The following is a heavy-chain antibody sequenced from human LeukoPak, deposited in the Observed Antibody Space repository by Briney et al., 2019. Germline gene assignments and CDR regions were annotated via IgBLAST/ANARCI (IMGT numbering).Heavy chain of an antibody. J-gene: IGHJ4*02. Sequence: GGSLRLSRAASGFTFSSYAMSWVRQAPGKGLEWVSAICGSGGSTYYADSVKARFTISRDNSKNTLYLQMNSLRAEDTAVYYCAKQRWLGAGYFDYWGQGTLVTVSS. CDR1: GFTFSSYA. D-gene: IGHD5-24*01. CDR3: AKQRWLGAGYFDY. V-gene: IGHV3-23*01. CDR2: ICGSGGST.